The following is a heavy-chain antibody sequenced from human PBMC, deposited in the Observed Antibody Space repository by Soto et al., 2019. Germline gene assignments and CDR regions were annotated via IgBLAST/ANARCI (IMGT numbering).Heavy chain of an antibody. Sequence: QVQLVQSGAEVKKPGASVKVSCKASGYTFTSYGISWVRQAPGQGLEWMGWISTYNGDTNYSQNPQCRVTMTTDTSTSTAYMELRSLRADDTAVYYCARSTPWELSGHCYYSGMDVWGQGTTVTVSS. CDR1: GYTFTSYG. CDR2: ISTYNGDT. J-gene: IGHJ6*02. CDR3: ARSTPWELSGHCYYSGMDV. V-gene: IGHV1-18*01. D-gene: IGHD1-26*01.